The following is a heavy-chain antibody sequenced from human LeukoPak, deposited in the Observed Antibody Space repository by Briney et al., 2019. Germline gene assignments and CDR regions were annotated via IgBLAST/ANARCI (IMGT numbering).Heavy chain of an antibody. CDR1: GGSFSGYY. Sequence: SETLSLTRAVYGGSFSGYYWSWIRQPPGKGLEWIGEINHSGSTNYNPSLKSRVTISVDTSKNQFPLKLSSVTAADTAVYYCARVSGGSTQAGNFYFDYWGQGTLVTVSS. J-gene: IGHJ4*02. V-gene: IGHV4-34*01. CDR2: INHSGST. D-gene: IGHD1-26*01. CDR3: ARVSGGSTQAGNFYFDY.